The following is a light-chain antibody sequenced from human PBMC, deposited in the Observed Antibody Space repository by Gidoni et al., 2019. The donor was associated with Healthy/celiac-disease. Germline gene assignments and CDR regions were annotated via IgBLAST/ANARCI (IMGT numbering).Light chain of an antibody. CDR1: QSISSY. J-gene: IGKJ3*01. CDR3: QQSSSTPLP. V-gene: IGKV1-39*01. Sequence: DIQMTKSPSSLSASVGEGVTITFRASQSISSYLNWYQQKPGKAPKLLLYAASSLQSGVPSRFSGSGSGTDFTLTISSLQPEDFATYYCQQSSSTPLPFGPGTKVDIK. CDR2: AAS.